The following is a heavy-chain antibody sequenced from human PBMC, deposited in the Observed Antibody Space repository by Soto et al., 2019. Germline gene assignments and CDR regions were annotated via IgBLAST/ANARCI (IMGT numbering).Heavy chain of an antibody. CDR2: ISRDGGNK. CDR1: GFTFSTYG. J-gene: IGHJ4*02. D-gene: IGHD2-8*02. V-gene: IGHV3-30*03. CDR3: TGEVASGY. Sequence: QVQLVESGGGVVQPGRSLRLSCAVSGFTFSTYGMHWVRQAPGKGLEWVAVISRDGGNKYYADSVKGRFTISRDNSRNTLFLEMNSLRSDDMAVYYCTGEVASGYWGQGTLVTVSS.